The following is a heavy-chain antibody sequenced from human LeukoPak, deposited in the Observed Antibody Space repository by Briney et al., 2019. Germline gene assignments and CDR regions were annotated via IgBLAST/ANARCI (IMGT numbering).Heavy chain of an antibody. CDR1: GFTVSSNY. J-gene: IGHJ3*02. Sequence: PGGSLRLSCAASGFTVSSNYMSWVRQAPGKGLEWVSAISGSGGSTYYADSVKGRFTISRDNSKNTLYLQMNSLRAEDTAVYYCAKPARKITMIVWAFDIWGQGTMVTVSS. V-gene: IGHV3-23*01. CDR3: AKPARKITMIVWAFDI. CDR2: ISGSGGST. D-gene: IGHD3-22*01.